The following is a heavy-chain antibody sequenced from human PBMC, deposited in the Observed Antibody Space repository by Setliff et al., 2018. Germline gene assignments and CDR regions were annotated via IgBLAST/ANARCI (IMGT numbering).Heavy chain of an antibody. J-gene: IGHJ4*01. Sequence: LRLSCAASGFTFPAYAMSWVRQAPGKGLEWVSTIYSGDRSTFYTDSVKGRFIIYRDSSKNTLYMQMNSLRAEDTAVYYCAKGFQGKNVGTFDSWGHGNLVTVSS. CDR3: AKGFQGKNVGTFDS. D-gene: IGHD1-7*01. V-gene: IGHV3-23*03. CDR1: GFTFPAYA. CDR2: IYSGDRST.